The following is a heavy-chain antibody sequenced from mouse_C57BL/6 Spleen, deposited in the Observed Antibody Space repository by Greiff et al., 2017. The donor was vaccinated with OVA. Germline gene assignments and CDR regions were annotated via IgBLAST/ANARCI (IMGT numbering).Heavy chain of an antibody. Sequence: VQLQQSGPGLVQPSQSLSITCTVSGFSLTSYGVHWVRQSPGKGLEWLGVIWRGGSTDYNAAFMSRLSITKDNSKSQVFFKMNSLQADDTAIYYCAKIRNYYGSSYVPWYFDVWGTGTTVTVSS. D-gene: IGHD1-1*01. J-gene: IGHJ1*03. CDR2: IWRGGST. CDR1: GFSLTSYG. CDR3: AKIRNYYGSSYVPWYFDV. V-gene: IGHV2-5*01.